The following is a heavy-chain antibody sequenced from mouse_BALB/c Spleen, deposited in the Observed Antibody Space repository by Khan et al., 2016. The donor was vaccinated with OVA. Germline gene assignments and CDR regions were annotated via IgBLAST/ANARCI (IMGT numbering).Heavy chain of an antibody. CDR3: ARAYDRYDDYYAMDY. D-gene: IGHD2-14*01. V-gene: IGHV2-6-4*01. J-gene: IGHJ4*01. CDR1: GFSLSSYN. Sequence: QVQLKQSGPGLVAPSQSLSITCTVSGFSLSSYNIHWVRQPPGKGLEWLGMIWGGGGTDYNSTLKIRLSISKDNSKSQVSLKMNSLQTDDTAMYYCARAYDRYDDYYAMDYWGQGTSVTVSS. CDR2: IWGGGGT.